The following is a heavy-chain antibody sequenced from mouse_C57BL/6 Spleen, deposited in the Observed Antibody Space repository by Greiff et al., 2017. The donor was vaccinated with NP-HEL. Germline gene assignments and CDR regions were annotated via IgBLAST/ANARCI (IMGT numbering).Heavy chain of an antibody. D-gene: IGHD2-4*01. CDR1: GYTFTSYW. CDR2: IHPNSGST. Sequence: QVQLQQPGAELVKPGASVKLSCKASGYTFTSYWMHWVKQRPGQGLEWIGTIHPNSGSTNYNEKFKSKATLTVDKSSSTAYMQLSSLTSEDSAVYYCARGDDYDWFAYWGQGTLVTVSA. J-gene: IGHJ3*01. CDR3: ARGDDYDWFAY. V-gene: IGHV1-64*01.